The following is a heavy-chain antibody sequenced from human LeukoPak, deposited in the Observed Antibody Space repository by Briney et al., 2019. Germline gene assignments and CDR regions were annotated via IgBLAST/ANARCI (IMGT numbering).Heavy chain of an antibody. J-gene: IGHJ4*02. D-gene: IGHD6-13*01. CDR2: IHASGST. CDR3: AREGRKVGSAAALFDY. V-gene: IGHV4-61*02. CDR1: GGSLSSGSYY. Sequence: SETLSLTCTVSGGSLSSGSYYWGWVRQPAGTRLEWVGRIHASGSTNYNPSLKSRVTLSVDTSKNQCSLKLCAVSAPDTPLYSCAREGRKVGSAAALFDYWGQGTLVTVSS.